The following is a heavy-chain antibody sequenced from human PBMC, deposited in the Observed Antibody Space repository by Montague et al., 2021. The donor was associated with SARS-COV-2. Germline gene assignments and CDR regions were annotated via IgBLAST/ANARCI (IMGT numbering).Heavy chain of an antibody. Sequence: SLRLSCAAFGFTLSGSWMHWVRQAPGKGLVWVSDNYGSTTNYAASVRGRFTISRDNAKNTVCLQMNSLRAEDTAVYYCARDIAGDASYYMDVWGRGTTVTVSS. CDR3: ARDIAGDASYYMDV. CDR2: DNYGSTT. CDR1: GFTLSGSW. V-gene: IGHV3-74*01. J-gene: IGHJ6*03. D-gene: IGHD3-10*01.